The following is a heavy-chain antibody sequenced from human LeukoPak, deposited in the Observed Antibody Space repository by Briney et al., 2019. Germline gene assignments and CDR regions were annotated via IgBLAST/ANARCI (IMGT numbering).Heavy chain of an antibody. CDR1: GYTFTGYS. J-gene: IGHJ6*02. V-gene: IGHV1-2*02. Sequence: GASVKVSCKASGYTFTGYSMHWVRQAPGQGLEWMGWINPNSGGTNYAQKFQGRVTMTRDTSISTAYMELSRLRSDDTAVYYCARDGAPLWFGESYYGMDVWGQGTTVTVSS. CDR3: ARDGAPLWFGESYYGMDV. CDR2: INPNSGGT. D-gene: IGHD3-10*01.